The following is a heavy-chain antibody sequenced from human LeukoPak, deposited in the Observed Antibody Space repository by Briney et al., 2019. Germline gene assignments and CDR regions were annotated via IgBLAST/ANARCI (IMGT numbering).Heavy chain of an antibody. V-gene: IGHV1-2*02. CDR2: INPNSGGT. CDR1: GYTFTGYY. CDR3: ARLLWFGEQTDY. J-gene: IGHJ4*02. Sequence: ASVKVSCKASGYTFTGYYMHWVRQAPGQGLEWMGWINPNSGGTNYAQKFQGRVTMTRDTSISTAYMELSRLRSDDTAVYYCARLLWFGEQTDYWGQGTLVTVSS. D-gene: IGHD3-10*01.